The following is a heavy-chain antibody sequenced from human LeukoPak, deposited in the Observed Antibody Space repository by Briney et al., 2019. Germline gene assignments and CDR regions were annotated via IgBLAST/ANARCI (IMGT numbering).Heavy chain of an antibody. Sequence: GGSLRLSCAASGFTFSSYGMHWVRQAPGKGLEWVAFIRYDGSNKYYADSVKGRFTISRDNSKNTLYLQMNSLRAEDTAVYYCAKDSLDILTGYYTSFDYWGQGTLVTVSS. CDR3: AKDSLDILTGYYTSFDY. V-gene: IGHV3-30*02. J-gene: IGHJ4*02. CDR1: GFTFSSYG. D-gene: IGHD3-9*01. CDR2: IRYDGSNK.